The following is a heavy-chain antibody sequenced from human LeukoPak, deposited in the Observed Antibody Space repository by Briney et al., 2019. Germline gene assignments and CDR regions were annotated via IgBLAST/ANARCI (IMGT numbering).Heavy chain of an antibody. V-gene: IGHV3-30*04. CDR2: ILYDGSNK. J-gene: IGHJ2*01. Sequence: GGPLRLFCTASVFTFSPFSMLCLRQAPGKGLEWVADILYDGSNKDYADSVRGRFTISKDNSKNTVDLQMKCLRAEDTALYYCARDGDEMATLQGLFWYFELWGRGDLRTVSS. D-gene: IGHD5-24*01. CDR1: VFTFSPFS. CDR3: ARDGDEMATLQGLFWYFEL.